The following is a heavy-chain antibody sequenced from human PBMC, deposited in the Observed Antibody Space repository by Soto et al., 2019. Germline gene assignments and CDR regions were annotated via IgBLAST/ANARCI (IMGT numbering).Heavy chain of an antibody. D-gene: IGHD3-22*01. Sequence: PGGSLRLSCVASGFTFSSYAMSWVRQTPGKGLEWVSTISGTGGSTYYPDSVKGRFTISRDNSKNTVYLQMNSLRAEDAAVYYCAKEMTSGYYLFDYWGQGTLVTVS. CDR3: AKEMTSGYYLFDY. V-gene: IGHV3-23*01. CDR2: ISGTGGST. CDR1: GFTFSSYA. J-gene: IGHJ4*02.